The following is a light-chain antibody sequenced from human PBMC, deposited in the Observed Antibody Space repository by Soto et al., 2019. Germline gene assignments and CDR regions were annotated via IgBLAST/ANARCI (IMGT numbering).Light chain of an antibody. V-gene: IGLV2-14*01. CDR2: DVS. CDR1: SSDVGGYNY. J-gene: IGLJ3*02. Sequence: HSALTQPASVSGSPGQSITISCTGTSSDVGGYNYVSWYQQHPGKAPKLMIYDVSNRPSGVSNRFSGSKSGNTASLTISGLQAEDEADYYCSSYTSSIHWVFGGGTKLTVL. CDR3: SSYTSSIHWV.